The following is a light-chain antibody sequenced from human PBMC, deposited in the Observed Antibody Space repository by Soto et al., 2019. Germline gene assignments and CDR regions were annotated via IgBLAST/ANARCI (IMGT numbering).Light chain of an antibody. V-gene: IGLV2-8*01. CDR3: KSYAGSNTYV. CDR1: KNDIGVYDF. CDR2: EDV. Sequence: QSVLTQPPSASGSPGQSVTISCTGTKNDIGVYDFVSWYQHHPGKAPRLIIYEDVQRPSGVSDRFSGSKSGNTASLTVSGLQAEDEADYFCKSYAGSNTYVFGSGTKVTVL. J-gene: IGLJ1*01.